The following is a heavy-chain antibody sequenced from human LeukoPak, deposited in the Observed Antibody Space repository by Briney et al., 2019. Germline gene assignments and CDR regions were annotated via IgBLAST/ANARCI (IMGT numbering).Heavy chain of an antibody. CDR2: ISYDGSNK. V-gene: IGHV3-30-3*01. J-gene: IGHJ4*02. Sequence: PGGSLRLSCAASGFTFSSYAMHWVRQAPGKGLEWVAVISYDGSNKYYADSVKGRFTISRDNSKNTLYLQMNSLRAEDTAVYYCARDLHTYYYDSSGYYGLVDYWGQGTLVTVSS. D-gene: IGHD3-22*01. CDR3: ARDLHTYYYDSSGYYGLVDY. CDR1: GFTFSSYA.